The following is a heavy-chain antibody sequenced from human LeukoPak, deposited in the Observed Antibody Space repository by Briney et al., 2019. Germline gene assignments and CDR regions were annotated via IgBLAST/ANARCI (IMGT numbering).Heavy chain of an antibody. CDR3: AKSYSWSGYSPGYMDV. D-gene: IGHD3-3*01. V-gene: IGHV3-7*01. Sequence: GGSLRLSCAASGFTFSSYWMSWVRQAPGKGLEWVANIKQDGSERYYVDSVKGRFTISRDNAKNSLYLQMNSLRAEDTAVYYCAKSYSWSGYSPGYMDVWGKGTTVTVSS. CDR2: IKQDGSER. J-gene: IGHJ6*03. CDR1: GFTFSSYW.